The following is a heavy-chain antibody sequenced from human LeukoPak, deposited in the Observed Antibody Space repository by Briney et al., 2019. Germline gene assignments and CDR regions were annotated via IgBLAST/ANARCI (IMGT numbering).Heavy chain of an antibody. CDR1: GFSLSSYG. CDR3: TYYGNYVPPYYYYYMDV. Sequence: GGSLRLSCAASGFSLSSYGVNWVRQAPGKGLEWVGFIRSKAYGGTTEYAASVKGRFTISRDDSKSIAYLQMNSLKTEDTAVYYCTYYGNYVPPYYYYYMDVWGKGTTVTVSS. D-gene: IGHD4-11*01. V-gene: IGHV3-49*04. CDR2: IRSKAYGGTT. J-gene: IGHJ6*03.